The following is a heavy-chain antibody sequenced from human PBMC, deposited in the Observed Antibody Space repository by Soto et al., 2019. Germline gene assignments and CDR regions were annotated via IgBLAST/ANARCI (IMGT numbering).Heavy chain of an antibody. Sequence: PGESLKISCQVSGYSFTSNWIGWVRQMPGKGLEWMGIINPADSDIKYSPSFQGQVTISADKSISTAYLQWSSLKASDTAMYYCARLSSGWRDAFDIWGQGTMVTVSS. CDR2: INPADSDI. J-gene: IGHJ3*02. CDR1: GYSFTSNW. V-gene: IGHV5-51*01. D-gene: IGHD6-19*01. CDR3: ARLSSGWRDAFDI.